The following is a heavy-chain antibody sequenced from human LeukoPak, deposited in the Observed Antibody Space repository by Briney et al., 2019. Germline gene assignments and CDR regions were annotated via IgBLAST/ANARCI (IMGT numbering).Heavy chain of an antibody. CDR2: INPNSGGT. D-gene: IGHD1-1*01. J-gene: IGHJ5*02. V-gene: IGHV1-2*02. Sequence: ASVKVSCKASGYTFTGYCMHWVRQAPGQGLEWMGWINPNSGGTNYAQKFQGRVTMTRDTSISTAYMELSRLRSDDTAVYYCARDDWKDYWLDPWGQGTLVTVSS. CDR3: ARDDWKDYWLDP. CDR1: GYTFTGYC.